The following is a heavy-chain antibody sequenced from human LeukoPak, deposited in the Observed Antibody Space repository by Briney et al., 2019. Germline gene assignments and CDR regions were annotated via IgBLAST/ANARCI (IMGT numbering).Heavy chain of an antibody. CDR2: TFYRSKWYN. V-gene: IGHV6-1*01. D-gene: IGHD2/OR15-2a*01. CDR3: ARGKYSAFDI. Sequence: SETLSLTCAISGDSVSSNSVAWNWIRQSPSRGLEWLGRTFYRSKWYNDYAVSVKSRITINPDTSKSQFSLQLSSVTPEDTVVYYCARGKYSAFDIWGQGTMVTVSS. CDR1: GDSVSSNSVA. J-gene: IGHJ3*02.